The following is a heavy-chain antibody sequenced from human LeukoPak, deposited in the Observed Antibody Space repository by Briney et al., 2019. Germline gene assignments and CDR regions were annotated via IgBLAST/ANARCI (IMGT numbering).Heavy chain of an antibody. Sequence: GGSLRLSCAASGFTFSSYAMSWVRQTPGKGLEWVSSISGSGGSIYCADSVKGRFTISRDNSKNTLYLQMSSLRGEDTAFYYCAKLVYSSGWRDYWGQGTLVTVSS. CDR2: ISGSGGSI. CDR1: GFTFSSYA. D-gene: IGHD6-19*01. J-gene: IGHJ4*02. V-gene: IGHV3-23*01. CDR3: AKLVYSSGWRDY.